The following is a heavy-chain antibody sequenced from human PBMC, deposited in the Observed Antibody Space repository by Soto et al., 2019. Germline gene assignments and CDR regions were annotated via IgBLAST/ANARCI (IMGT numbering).Heavy chain of an antibody. J-gene: IGHJ4*02. Sequence: QGQLVQSGGEVKKPGASVKVFCKASGYTFNDYGISWVRQAPGQGLEYMGWINPNNGKTHYAQNYQGRVNMTTDTSTSTAYMELRSLISDDTAVYYCARGSQFGEICLGLDWGQGTLVTVSS. V-gene: IGHV1-18*01. CDR3: ARGSQFGEICLGLD. CDR2: INPNNGKT. D-gene: IGHD3-10*01. CDR1: GYTFNDYG.